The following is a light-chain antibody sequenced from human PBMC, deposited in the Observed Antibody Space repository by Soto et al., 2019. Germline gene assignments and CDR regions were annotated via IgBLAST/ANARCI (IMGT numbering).Light chain of an antibody. Sequence: QYALTQPRSVSGSPGQSVTISCTGTSSDVGGYNYVSWYQQHPGKAPKLMIYDVSKRPSGVPDRFSGSKSGNTASLTISGLQGEDEADYYCCSYAGSYTVFGGGTKLTVL. CDR2: DVS. J-gene: IGLJ2*01. CDR3: CSYAGSYTV. V-gene: IGLV2-11*01. CDR1: SSDVGGYNY.